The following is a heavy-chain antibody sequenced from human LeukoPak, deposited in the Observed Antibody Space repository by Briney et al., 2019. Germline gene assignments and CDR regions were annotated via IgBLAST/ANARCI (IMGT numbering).Heavy chain of an antibody. CDR3: ARHPTGVVRGNVYWFDP. V-gene: IGHV4-61*02. Sequence: PSETLSLTCTVSGGSISSGSYYWSWIRQPAGKGLEWIGRIYTSGSTNYNPSLKSRVTISVDTSKNQFSLKLSSVTAADTAVYYCARHPTGVVRGNVYWFDPWGQGTLVTVSS. J-gene: IGHJ5*02. CDR2: IYTSGST. D-gene: IGHD3-10*01. CDR1: GGSISSGSYY.